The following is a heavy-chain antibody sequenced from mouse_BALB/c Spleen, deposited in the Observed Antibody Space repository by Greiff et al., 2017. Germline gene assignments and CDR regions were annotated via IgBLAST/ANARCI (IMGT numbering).Heavy chain of an antibody. V-gene: IGHV14-3*02. Sequence: EVQLVESGAELVKPGASVKLSCTASGFNIKDTYMHWVKQRPEQGLEWIGRIDPANGNTKYDPKFQGKATITADTSSNTAYLQLSSLTSEDTAVYYCARGSLPAWFADWGQGTLVTVAA. CDR1: GFNIKDTY. CDR3: ARGSLPAWFAD. CDR2: IDPANGNT. J-gene: IGHJ3*01. D-gene: IGHD6-1*01.